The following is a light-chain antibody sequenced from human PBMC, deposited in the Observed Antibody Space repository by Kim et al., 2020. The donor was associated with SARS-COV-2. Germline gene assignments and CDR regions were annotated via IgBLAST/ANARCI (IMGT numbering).Light chain of an antibody. CDR2: EVF. V-gene: IGKV3-11*01. J-gene: IGKJ4*01. CDR1: QNISRY. CDR3: HQCDIWPPLT. Sequence: EIVLTQSPATLSFSPGDRDILSCRASQNISRYLAWYQQRPGQAPRLLMYEVFNRAAGVPARFSGNGSETEFTLTITSLQTDDFAVYYCHQCDIWPPLTFGGGTKVDIK.